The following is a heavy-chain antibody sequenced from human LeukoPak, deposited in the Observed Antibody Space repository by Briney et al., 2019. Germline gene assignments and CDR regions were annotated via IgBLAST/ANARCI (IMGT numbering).Heavy chain of an antibody. V-gene: IGHV3-21*01. CDR3: ARTIAAAGKPSEWFDP. D-gene: IGHD6-13*01. CDR2: ISSSSSYI. J-gene: IGHJ5*02. Sequence: GGSLRLSCAASGFTFSSYSMNWVRQAPGKGLEWVSSISSSSSYIYYADSVKGRFTISRDNAKNSLYLQMNSLRAEDTAVYYCARTIAAAGKPSEWFDPWGQGTLVTVSS. CDR1: GFTFSSYS.